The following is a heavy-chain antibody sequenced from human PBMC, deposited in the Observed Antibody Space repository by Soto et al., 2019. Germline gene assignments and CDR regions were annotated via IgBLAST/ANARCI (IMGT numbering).Heavy chain of an antibody. V-gene: IGHV3-74*01. J-gene: IGHJ4*02. CDR2: ISDDGSAA. D-gene: IGHD1-1*01. CDR3: ARGPRVSSTGTGAH. CDR1: GFTFSAYW. Sequence: GGSLRLSCAVSGFTFSAYWMHWVRQVPGKGLTWVSRISDDGSAATYADSVKGRFVISRDNAKNSLYLEMNTLRVDDSGLYYCARGPRVSSTGTGAHWGRGTLVTVSS.